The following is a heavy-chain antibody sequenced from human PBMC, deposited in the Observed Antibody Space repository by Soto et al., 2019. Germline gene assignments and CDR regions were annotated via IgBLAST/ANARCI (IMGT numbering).Heavy chain of an antibody. CDR3: ARDTYYAPVDPWGQGTLVTVSSGMDV. J-gene: IGHJ6*02. V-gene: IGHV3-74*01. CDR1: GFAFNTYW. Sequence: GGSLRLSCAASGFAFNTYWMHWVRQAPGEGLEWVPRINGDGTSPIYADSVKGRFTISRDNTKNTLYLQMNSLRVEDTAVYYCARDTYYAPVDPWGQGTLVTVSSGMDVWGQGTTVTVSS. D-gene: IGHD2-2*01. CDR2: INGDGTSP.